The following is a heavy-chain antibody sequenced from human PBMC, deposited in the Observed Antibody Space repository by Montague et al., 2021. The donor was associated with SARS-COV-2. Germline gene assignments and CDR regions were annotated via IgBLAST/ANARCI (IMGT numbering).Heavy chain of an antibody. CDR3: ARRTCSSTSCHQFDP. CDR2: IYYSGST. Sequence: SETLSLTCTVSGGSISYYYWSWIRQPPGKGLEWIGYIYYSGSTNYNPSLKSRVTISVDTSKNQFSLKLSSVTAADTAVYYCARRTCSSTSCHQFDPWGQVTLVTVAS. D-gene: IGHD2-2*01. V-gene: IGHV4-59*01. J-gene: IGHJ5*02. CDR1: GGSISYYY.